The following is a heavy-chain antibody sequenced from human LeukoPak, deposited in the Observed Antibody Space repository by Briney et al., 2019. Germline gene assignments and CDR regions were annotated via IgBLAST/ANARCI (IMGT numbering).Heavy chain of an antibody. CDR1: GYSINNYW. D-gene: IGHD2-15*01. Sequence: GESLKISCKGSGYSINNYWIAWVRQMPGKGLEWMGIIYPANSDIRYSPSFQGQVTISADKSISTAYLQWNSLKASDTAMYYCARQEYCSGASCYTWFDPWGQGTLVTVSS. CDR2: IYPANSDI. CDR3: ARQEYCSGASCYTWFDP. V-gene: IGHV5-51*01. J-gene: IGHJ5*02.